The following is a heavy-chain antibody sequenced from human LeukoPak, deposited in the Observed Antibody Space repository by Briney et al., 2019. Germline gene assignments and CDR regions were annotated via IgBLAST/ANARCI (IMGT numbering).Heavy chain of an antibody. J-gene: IGHJ4*02. D-gene: IGHD1-26*01. V-gene: IGHV1-2*02. CDR2: INPNSGVT. CDR1: GYTFNGYY. CDR3: AKDGPSPIVGASSDN. Sequence: ASVTVSCKASGYTFNGYYMNWVRQAPGQGLEWMGWINPNSGVTKYAERFQGRVTMTKETSINTVYMEMSSLGSDDTAVYYCAKDGPSPIVGASSDNWGQGTLVTVSS.